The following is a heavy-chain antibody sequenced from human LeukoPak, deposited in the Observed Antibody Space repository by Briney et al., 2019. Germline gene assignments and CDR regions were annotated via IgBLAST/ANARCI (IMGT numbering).Heavy chain of an antibody. D-gene: IGHD3-9*01. Sequence: ASVKVSCKASGYTFTSYDINWVRQATGQGLEWMGWMNPNSGNTGYAQKFQGRVTMTRNTSISTAYMELSGLRSEDTAVYYCARGVLRYFDWLPPTNDYWGRGTLVTVSS. J-gene: IGHJ4*02. CDR3: ARGVLRYFDWLPPTNDY. CDR1: GYTFTSYD. V-gene: IGHV1-8*01. CDR2: MNPNSGNT.